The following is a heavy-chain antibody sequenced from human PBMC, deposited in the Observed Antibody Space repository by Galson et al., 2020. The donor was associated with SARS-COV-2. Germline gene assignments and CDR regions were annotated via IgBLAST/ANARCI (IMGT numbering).Heavy chain of an antibody. Sequence: PSETLSLTCTVSGGSISSSSYYWGWIRQPPGKGLEWIGSIYYSGSNYYNPSLQSRVTISVDTSKNQFSLKLSSVTAADTAVYYCAREDNGESPVYYYYYCMDVWGQGTTVTVSS. CDR2: IYYSGSN. J-gene: IGHJ6*02. CDR1: GGSISSSSYY. V-gene: IGHV4-39*07. CDR3: AREDNGESPVYYYYYCMDV. D-gene: IGHD3-10*01.